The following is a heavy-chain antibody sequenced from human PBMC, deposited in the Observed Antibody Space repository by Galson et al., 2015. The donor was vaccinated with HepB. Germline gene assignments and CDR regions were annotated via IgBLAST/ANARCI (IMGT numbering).Heavy chain of an antibody. CDR3: ARPAGRGYSTGRAPYYFDY. Sequence: QSGAEVKKPGESLKISCKGSGYSFPTYWIGWVRQMPGKGLEWMAIIFPADSNTKYSPSFQGQVTISADLLIRPAYLQRGSLKVSDTAMYYCARPAGRGYSTGRAPYYFDYWGQGTLVTVSS. CDR2: IFPADSNT. CDR1: GYSFPTYW. D-gene: IGHD6-19*01. V-gene: IGHV5-51*04. J-gene: IGHJ4*02.